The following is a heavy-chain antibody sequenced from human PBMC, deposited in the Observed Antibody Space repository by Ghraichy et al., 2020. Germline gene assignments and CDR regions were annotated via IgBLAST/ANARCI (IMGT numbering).Heavy chain of an antibody. J-gene: IGHJ2*01. CDR1: GFTFRSYW. CDR3: AIRLKDLATYWIFDL. CDR2: INSDGSST. Sequence: GGSLRLSCVASGFTFRSYWMHWVRQAPGKGLVWVSRINSDGSSTSYADSVKGRFTISRDNAKNTLYLQMNSLRAEDTAVYYCAIRLKDLATYWIFDLWGRGTLVTVS. D-gene: IGHD2-21*01. V-gene: IGHV3-74*01.